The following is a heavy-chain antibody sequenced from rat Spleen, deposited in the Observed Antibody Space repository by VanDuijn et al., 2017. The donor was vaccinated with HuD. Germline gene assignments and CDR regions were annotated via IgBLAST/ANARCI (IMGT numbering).Heavy chain of an antibody. CDR3: ARRGLQSYYFDY. J-gene: IGHJ2*01. D-gene: IGHD1-1*01. CDR1: GYSITSGYG. V-gene: IGHV3-3*01. Sequence: VQLLESGPGLVKPSQSLSLTCSVTGYSITSGYGWNWIRKFPGNKLEWMGYINSAGSTNYNPPLKSQISITRDTSKNQFFLQLTSVTPEDTATYYCARRGLQSYYFDYWGQGVMVTVSS. CDR2: INSAGST.